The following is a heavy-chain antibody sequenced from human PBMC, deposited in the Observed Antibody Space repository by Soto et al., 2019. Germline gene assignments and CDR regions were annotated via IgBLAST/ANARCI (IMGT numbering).Heavy chain of an antibody. Sequence: EVQLVESGGGLVKPGGSLRLSCAASGFTFDDFTMNWVRQAPGKGLEWVSSITPTSTYIYYAESVKGRFTVSRDNAKNSLYLQMDSLRAEDTAVYYCARRETTVARAFSPNNYYWGQGTLVTVSS. J-gene: IGHJ4*02. CDR1: GFTFDDFT. V-gene: IGHV3-21*02. CDR3: ARRETTVARAFSPNNYY. D-gene: IGHD4-17*01. CDR2: ITPTSTYI.